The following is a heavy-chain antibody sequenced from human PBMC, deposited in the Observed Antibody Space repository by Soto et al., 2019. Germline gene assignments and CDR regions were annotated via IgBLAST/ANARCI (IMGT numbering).Heavy chain of an antibody. CDR1: GFTFSSYG. D-gene: IGHD4-4*01. J-gene: IGHJ6*02. CDR2: ISYDGSNK. Sequence: QVQLVESGGGVVQPGRSLRLSCAASGFTFSSYGMHWVRQAPGKGLEWVAVISYDGSNKYYADSVKGRFTISRDNSKNTLYLQMNSPRAEDTAVYYCATRDVTTSYGMDVWGQGTTVTVSS. CDR3: ATRDVTTSYGMDV. V-gene: IGHV3-30*03.